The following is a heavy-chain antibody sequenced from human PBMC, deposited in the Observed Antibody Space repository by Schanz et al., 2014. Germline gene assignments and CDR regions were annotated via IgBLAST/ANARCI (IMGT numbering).Heavy chain of an antibody. CDR1: GFTFSSYG. CDR2: ISYDGSNK. CDR3: ARSGVDV. J-gene: IGHJ6*02. V-gene: IGHV3-30*03. D-gene: IGHD3-10*01. Sequence: QLQLVESGGGVVQPGRSLRLSCAASGFTFSSYGMHWVRQAPGKGLEWVAVISYDGSNKYYADSVKGRFTISRDNAKSSVYLQMNSLRAEDTAVYYCARSGVDVWGQGTTVTVSS.